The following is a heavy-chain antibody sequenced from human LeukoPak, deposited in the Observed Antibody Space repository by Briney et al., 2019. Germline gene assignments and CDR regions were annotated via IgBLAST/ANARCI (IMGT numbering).Heavy chain of an antibody. CDR1: GFTFSSLW. CDR3: ACRPSDIRYYGVFDF. CDR2: IKQDGSEV. V-gene: IGHV3-7*01. Sequence: GGSLRLSCVGSGFTFSSLWMSWVRQIPGKGLEWVAIIKQDGSEVYYVDSVKGRFTISRDNAKNSLYLQMNSLRVEDTAVYYCACRPSDIRYYGVFDFWGQGSLVTVSS. J-gene: IGHJ4*02. D-gene: IGHD3-10*01.